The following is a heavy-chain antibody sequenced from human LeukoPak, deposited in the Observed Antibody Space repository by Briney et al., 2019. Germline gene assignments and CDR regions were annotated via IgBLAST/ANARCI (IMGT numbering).Heavy chain of an antibody. CDR1: GYSFTCHY. CDR2: ISAYNGNT. CDR3: ARGGYSSSWYDPFDI. Sequence: ASVKVSCKASGYSFTCHYIHWVRQAPGQGLEWMGWISAYNGNTNYAQKLQGRVTMTTDTSTSTAYMELRSLRSDDTAVYYCARGGYSSSWYDPFDIWGQGTMVTVSS. V-gene: IGHV1-18*04. D-gene: IGHD6-13*01. J-gene: IGHJ3*02.